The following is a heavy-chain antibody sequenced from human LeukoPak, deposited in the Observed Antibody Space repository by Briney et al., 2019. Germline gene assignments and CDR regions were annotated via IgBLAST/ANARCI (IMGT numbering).Heavy chain of an antibody. CDR2: IIPIFGTA. Sequence: SVKVSCKASGYTFTGYYMHWVRQAPGQGLEWMGGIIPIFGTANYAQKFQGRVTITADKSTSTAYMELSSLRSEDTAVYYCARWVEGWQLDYWGQGTLVTVSS. D-gene: IGHD6-6*01. CDR3: ARWVEGWQLDY. CDR1: GYTFTGYY. V-gene: IGHV1-69*06. J-gene: IGHJ4*02.